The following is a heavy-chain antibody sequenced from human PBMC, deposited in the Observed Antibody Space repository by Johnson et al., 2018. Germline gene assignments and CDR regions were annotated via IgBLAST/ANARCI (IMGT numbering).Heavy chain of an antibody. CDR3: ARDRSWFRPSGTTHAEYFQH. V-gene: IGHV3-30-3*01. J-gene: IGHJ1*01. CDR1: GFTFSSYA. Sequence: VQLVESGGGVVQPGRSLRLSCAASGFTFSSYAMHWVRQAPGKGLEWVAVISYDGSNKYYADSVKGRFTIPRDNSKNTLYLQMNSLRAEDTAVYYCARDRSWFRPSGTTHAEYFQHWGQGTLVTVSS. D-gene: IGHD3-10*01. CDR2: ISYDGSNK.